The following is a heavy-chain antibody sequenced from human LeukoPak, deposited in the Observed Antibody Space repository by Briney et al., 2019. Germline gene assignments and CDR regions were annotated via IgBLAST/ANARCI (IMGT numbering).Heavy chain of an antibody. Sequence: ASAKVSCKASGYTFTGFHMHWVRQAPGQGLEWMGWINPKSSRTNYAQKFQGRVTMTRDTSISTAYMELTSLRSDDTAIYYCARNGGTSGPDLDCWGQGTLVTVSS. D-gene: IGHD3-3*01. J-gene: IGHJ4*02. CDR3: ARNGGTSGPDLDC. V-gene: IGHV1-2*02. CDR2: INPKSSRT. CDR1: GYTFTGFH.